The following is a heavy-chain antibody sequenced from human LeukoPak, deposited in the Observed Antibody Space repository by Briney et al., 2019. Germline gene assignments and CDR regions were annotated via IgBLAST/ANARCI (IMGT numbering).Heavy chain of an antibody. CDR2: ISGSGGST. J-gene: IGHJ6*03. CDR1: GFTFSSYS. CDR3: AKDPNDFGVVVWGSYYYYYYMDV. D-gene: IGHD3-3*01. Sequence: GGSLRLSCAASGFTFSSYSMNWVRQAPGKGLEWVSAISGSGGSTYYADSVKGRFTISRDNSKNTLYLQMNSLRAEDTAVYYCAKDPNDFGVVVWGSYYYYYYMDVWGKGTTVTVSS. V-gene: IGHV3-23*01.